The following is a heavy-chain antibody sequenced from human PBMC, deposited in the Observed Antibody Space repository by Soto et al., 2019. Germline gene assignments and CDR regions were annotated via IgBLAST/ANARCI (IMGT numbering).Heavy chain of an antibody. CDR1: GGTFSSYA. V-gene: IGHV1-69*13. Sequence: SVKVSCKASGGTFSSYAISWVRQAPGQGLEWMGGIIPIFGTANYAQKFQGRVTITADESTSTAYMELSSLRSEDTAVYYCARGRYCSSTSCYMDYYYGMDVWGQGTTVTVSS. CDR3: ARGRYCSSTSCYMDYYYGMDV. D-gene: IGHD2-2*02. CDR2: IIPIFGTA. J-gene: IGHJ6*02.